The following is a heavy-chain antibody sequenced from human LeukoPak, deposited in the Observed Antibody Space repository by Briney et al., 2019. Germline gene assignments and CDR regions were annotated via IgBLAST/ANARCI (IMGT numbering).Heavy chain of an antibody. V-gene: IGHV3-23*01. CDR3: AKGGDYYGSGRNYYYYYYGMDV. Sequence: PGGSLRLSCVVSGFTFSNVWMNWVRQAPGKGLEWVSAISGSGGSTYYADSVKGRFTISRDNSKNTLYLQMNSLRAEDTAVYYCAKGGDYYGSGRNYYYYYYGMDVWGQGTTVTVSS. J-gene: IGHJ6*02. CDR1: GFTFSNVW. D-gene: IGHD3-10*01. CDR2: ISGSGGST.